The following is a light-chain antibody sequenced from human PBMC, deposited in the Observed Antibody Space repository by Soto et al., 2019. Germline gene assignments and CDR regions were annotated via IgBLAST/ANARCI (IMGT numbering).Light chain of an antibody. CDR1: SSDVGGHNY. V-gene: IGLV2-14*01. CDR3: SSYTSSSTYV. CDR2: EVS. J-gene: IGLJ1*01. Sequence: QSALTQPASVSGSPGQSITIPCTGTSSDVGGHNYVSWYQQYPGKAPKLMIYEVSNRPSGVSNRFSGSKSGTAASLTISGLQTEDEADYYCSSYTSSSTYVFGTGTKVTVL.